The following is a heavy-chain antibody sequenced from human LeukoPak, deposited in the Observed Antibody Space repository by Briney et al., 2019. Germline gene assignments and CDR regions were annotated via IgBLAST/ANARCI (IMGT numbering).Heavy chain of an antibody. CDR1: GFTFSSYA. V-gene: IGHV3-30-3*01. D-gene: IGHD2-2*02. J-gene: IGHJ4*02. CDR2: ISYDGSNK. CDR3: ARWRQLLYPELFY. Sequence: PGGSLRLSCAASGFTFSSYAMHWVRQAPGKGLEWVAVISYDGSNKYYADSVKGRFTISRDNSKNTLYLQMNSLRAEDTAVYYCARWRQLLYPELFYWGQGTLVTVSS.